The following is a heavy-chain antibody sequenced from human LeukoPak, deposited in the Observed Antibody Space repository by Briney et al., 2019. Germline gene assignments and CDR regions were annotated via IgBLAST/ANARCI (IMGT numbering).Heavy chain of an antibody. CDR1: GFTFSSYW. Sequence: GGSLRLSCAASGFTFSSYWMSWVRQAPGKGLEWVANIKQDGSEKYYVDSVKGRFTISRDNAKNSLYLQMNSLRAEDTAVYYCARDPPYSSIPYYFDYWGQGTLVTVSS. CDR2: IKQDGSEK. CDR3: ARDPPYSSIPYYFDY. J-gene: IGHJ4*02. D-gene: IGHD6-13*01. V-gene: IGHV3-7*01.